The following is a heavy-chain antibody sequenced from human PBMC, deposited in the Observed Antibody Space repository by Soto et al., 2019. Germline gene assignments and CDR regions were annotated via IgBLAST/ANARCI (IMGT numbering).Heavy chain of an antibody. V-gene: IGHV1-18*01. CDR2: ISAYNGNT. J-gene: IGHJ4*02. D-gene: IGHD6-13*01. CDR1: GYTFTKFG. Sequence: ASVKVCCKTSGYTFTKFGISWVRQAPGQGLEWMGWISAYNGNTNYAQKFQGRVTMTTDTSKNQISLQLNSVTPEDTAVYYCVRLIGNSWLDYWGQGTLVTVSS. CDR3: VRLIGNSWLDY.